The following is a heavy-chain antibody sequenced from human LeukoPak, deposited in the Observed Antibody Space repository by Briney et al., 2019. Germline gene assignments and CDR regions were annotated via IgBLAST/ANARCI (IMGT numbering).Heavy chain of an antibody. D-gene: IGHD6-13*01. CDR1: GFTFSSYA. CDR3: AKDRSIAAAASPKDY. CDR2: ISGSGGST. J-gene: IGHJ4*02. Sequence: GGSLRLSCAASGFTFSSYAMSWVRQAPGKGLEWDSAISGSGGSTYYADSVKGRFTISRDNSKNTLYLQMNSLRAEDTAVYYCAKDRSIAAAASPKDYWGQGTLVTVSS. V-gene: IGHV3-23*01.